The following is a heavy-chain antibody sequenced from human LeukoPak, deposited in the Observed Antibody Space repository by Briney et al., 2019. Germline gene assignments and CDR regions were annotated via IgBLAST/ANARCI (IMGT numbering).Heavy chain of an antibody. CDR1: GYSFSTYW. CDR3: ARKITNSVVAFDI. D-gene: IGHD4-23*01. V-gene: IGHV5-51*01. CDR2: IYPGDCDP. J-gene: IGHJ3*02. Sequence: GQSLNISCKGSGYSFSTYWIAWARQMPVKGLEWMGIIYPGDCDPRYSPCYQGQVTISADRSISTAYLQWSSLKASDTAMYYCARKITNSVVAFDIWGQGTMVTVSS.